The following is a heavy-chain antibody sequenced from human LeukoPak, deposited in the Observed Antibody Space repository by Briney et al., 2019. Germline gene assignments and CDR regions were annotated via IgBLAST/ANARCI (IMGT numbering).Heavy chain of an antibody. CDR2: INHSGST. V-gene: IGHV4-34*01. CDR3: ARVPECYGSSFFDY. Sequence: SETLSLTCAVSGGSFSGYYWNWIRQPPGKGLEWIGEINHSGSTNYNPSLKSRVTISVDTSKNQFSLKLSSVTAADAAVYYCARVPECYGSSFFDYWGQGTLVTVSS. J-gene: IGHJ4*02. D-gene: IGHD3-22*01. CDR1: GGSFSGYY.